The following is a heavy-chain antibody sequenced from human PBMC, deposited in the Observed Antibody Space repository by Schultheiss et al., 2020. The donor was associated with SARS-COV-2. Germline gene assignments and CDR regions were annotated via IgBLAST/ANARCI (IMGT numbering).Heavy chain of an antibody. J-gene: IGHJ6*02. Sequence: GGSLRLSCAASGFTFSSYSMNWVRQAPGKGLEWVSSISSSSIYTSYADSLKGRFTISRDNTKNSLYLQMNSLRAEDTAVYYCARQGGSSGPIYYYYYGMDVWGQGTTVTVSS. CDR1: GFTFSSYS. D-gene: IGHD6-19*01. CDR2: ISSSSIYT. CDR3: ARQGGSSGPIYYYYYGMDV. V-gene: IGHV3-21*01.